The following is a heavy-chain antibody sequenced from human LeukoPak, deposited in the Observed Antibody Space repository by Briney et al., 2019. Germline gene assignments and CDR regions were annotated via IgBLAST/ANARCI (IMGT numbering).Heavy chain of an antibody. D-gene: IGHD6-13*01. V-gene: IGHV4-59*08. J-gene: IGHJ6*02. CDR2: IYYSGST. CDR1: GGSISSYY. CDR3: ARHLAAAGNYYYYGMDV. Sequence: PSETLSLTCTVSGGSISSYYWSWIRQPPGKGLEWIGYIYYSGSTNYNPSLKSRVTISVDTSKNQFSLKLSSVTAADTAVYYCARHLAAAGNYYYYGMDVWAKGPRSPSP.